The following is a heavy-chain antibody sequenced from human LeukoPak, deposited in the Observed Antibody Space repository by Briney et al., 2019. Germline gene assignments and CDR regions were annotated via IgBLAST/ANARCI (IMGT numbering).Heavy chain of an antibody. CDR1: GGSISSGGYY. V-gene: IGHV4-39*07. J-gene: IGHJ5*02. D-gene: IGHD3-3*01. CDR2: INHSGST. CDR3: ARGIGGYYDFWSDIRRTNWFDP. Sequence: SETLSLTCTVSGGSISSGGYYWSWIRQPPGKGLEWIGEINHSGSTNYNPSLKSRVTISVDTSKNQFSLKLSSVTAADTAVYYCARGIGGYYDFWSDIRRTNWFDPWGQGTLVTVSS.